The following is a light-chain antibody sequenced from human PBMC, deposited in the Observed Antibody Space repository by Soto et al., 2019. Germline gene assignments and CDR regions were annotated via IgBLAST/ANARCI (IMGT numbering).Light chain of an antibody. CDR1: KLGDKY. CDR2: QDN. J-gene: IGLJ2*01. V-gene: IGLV3-1*01. Sequence: SSELTQPPSVSVSPGQTASITCSGDKLGDKYACWFQQKPGQSPVLVIYQDNKRPSGIPERFSGSNSGNTATLTISGTQAMDEADYYCQAWDSSTVVFGGWTKLTVL. CDR3: QAWDSSTVV.